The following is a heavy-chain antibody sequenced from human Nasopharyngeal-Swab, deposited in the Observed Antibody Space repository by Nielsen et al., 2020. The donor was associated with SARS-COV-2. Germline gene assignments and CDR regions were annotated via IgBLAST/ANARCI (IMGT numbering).Heavy chain of an antibody. D-gene: IGHD4-23*01. CDR2: ISSSSSTI. Sequence: GESLKISCAASGFIFSDYSMNWVRQAPGKGLEWVSHISSSSSTIYYADSVKGRFTISRDNPKNTLYLQMNSLTTDDTAVYYCARDEVQQGTTTVGYLDYWGQGTLVTVSP. CDR1: GFIFSDYS. V-gene: IGHV3-48*01. J-gene: IGHJ4*02. CDR3: ARDEVQQGTTTVGYLDY.